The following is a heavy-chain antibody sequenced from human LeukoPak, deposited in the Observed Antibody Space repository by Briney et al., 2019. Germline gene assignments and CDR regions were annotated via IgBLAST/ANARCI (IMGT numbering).Heavy chain of an antibody. D-gene: IGHD3-22*01. Sequence: SETLSLTCTVSGGSVGSYYWSWIRQPAGKGLEWIGRIYTSGGTVYNPSLKSRVTMSVDTSKNQFSLKLNSVTAADTAMYYCARGVFYYDTSGRGYYFDYWGQGTLVTVSS. CDR2: IYTSGGT. J-gene: IGHJ4*02. V-gene: IGHV4-4*07. CDR3: ARGVFYYDTSGRGYYFDY. CDR1: GGSVGSYY.